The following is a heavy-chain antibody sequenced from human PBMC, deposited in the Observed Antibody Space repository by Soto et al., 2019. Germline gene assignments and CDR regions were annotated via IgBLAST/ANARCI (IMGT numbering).Heavy chain of an antibody. CDR3: AKDRRAGGNYGFYSDF. D-gene: IGHD1-7*01. J-gene: IGHJ4*02. CDR1: GFTFSSYA. Sequence: GGSLRLSCAASGFTFSSYAMSWVRQAPGKGLEWVSGISGTGGSTYYADSVKGRFTISRDNSKNTLYLQMSSLRADDTAVYYCAKDRRAGGNYGFYSDFWGQGALVTVSS. V-gene: IGHV3-23*01. CDR2: ISGTGGST.